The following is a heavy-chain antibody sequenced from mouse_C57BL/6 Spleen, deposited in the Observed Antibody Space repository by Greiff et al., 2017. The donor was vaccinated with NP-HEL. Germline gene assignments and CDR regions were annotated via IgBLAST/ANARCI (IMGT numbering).Heavy chain of an antibody. V-gene: IGHV1-50*01. J-gene: IGHJ4*01. CDR2: IDPSDSYP. D-gene: IGHD1-1*01. CDR1: GYTFTSYW. CDR3: ARCHYYGSSYNAMDY. Sequence: QVQLKQPGAELVKPGASVKLSCKASGYTFTSYWRQWVKQRPGQGLEWIGEIDPSDSYPNYNQKFKGKATLTVDTSSSTAYMQLSSLTSEDSAVYYCARCHYYGSSYNAMDYWGQGTSVTVSS.